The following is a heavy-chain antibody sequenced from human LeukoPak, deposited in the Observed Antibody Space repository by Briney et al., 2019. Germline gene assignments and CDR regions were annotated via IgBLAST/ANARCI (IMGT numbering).Heavy chain of an antibody. D-gene: IGHD6-6*01. CDR3: TRDRPHNWFDP. CDR2: INNDGSNT. CDR1: GFTVSSNY. Sequence: GGSLRLSCEASGFTVSSNYMSWVRQAPGKGLEWVSQINNDGSNTIYADSVKGRFTVSRDNAKNTLYLQMNSLRVEDTAVYYCTRDRPHNWFDPWGQGTLVTVSS. J-gene: IGHJ5*02. V-gene: IGHV3-74*01.